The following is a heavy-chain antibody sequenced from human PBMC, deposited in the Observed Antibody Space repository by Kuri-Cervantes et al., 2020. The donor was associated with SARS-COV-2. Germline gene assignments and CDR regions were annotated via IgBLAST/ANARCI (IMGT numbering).Heavy chain of an antibody. J-gene: IGHJ6*02. CDR1: GYTFTRYP. CDR2: ISAYKGNT. V-gene: IGHV1-18*01. D-gene: IGHD3-16*01. Sequence: ASVQVSCKASGYTFTRYPMHWVRQPPGQRLDWMGWISAYKGNTNYAQKLQGRVTMTTETSTSTADMELRRLRSEDTAVYYCATRKTVYITHDYGYGMDVWGQGTTVTVSS. CDR3: ATRKTVYITHDYGYGMDV.